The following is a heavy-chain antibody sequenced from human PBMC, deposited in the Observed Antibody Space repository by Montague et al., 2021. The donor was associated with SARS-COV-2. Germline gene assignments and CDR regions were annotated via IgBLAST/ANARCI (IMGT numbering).Heavy chain of an antibody. J-gene: IGHJ4*02. CDR3: ARGRQHINMVVVVVTGGEYYFDF. CDR1: DGSFSDYP. Sequence: SETLSLTCAVYDGSFSDYPWTWIRQPPGKGLEWIGEINHRGSTSYNPSLKSRVTISVDTSKNQFSLKMTSVTAADTAVYYCARGRQHINMVVVVVTGGEYYFDFWGQGTLVAVSS. CDR2: INHRGST. V-gene: IGHV4-34*01. D-gene: IGHD3-22*01.